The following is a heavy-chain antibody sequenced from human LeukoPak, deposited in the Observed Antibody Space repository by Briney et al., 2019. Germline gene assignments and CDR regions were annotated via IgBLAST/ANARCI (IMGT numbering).Heavy chain of an antibody. V-gene: IGHV3-30*01. Sequence: GGSLRLSCATSGFNFNTHPMHWVRQAPGEGLERVAVISYDGSNKQYGDSAKGRFTISRDNPKNTLYLEMNRLRVEDTAVYYCASGLSYWGPGTLVTVS. CDR2: ISYDGSNK. CDR3: ASGLSY. D-gene: IGHD3-10*01. CDR1: GFNFNTHP. J-gene: IGHJ4*02.